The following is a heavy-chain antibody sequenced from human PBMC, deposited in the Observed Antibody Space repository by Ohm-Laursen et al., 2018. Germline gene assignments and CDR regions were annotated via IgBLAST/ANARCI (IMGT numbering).Heavy chain of an antibody. J-gene: IGHJ5*02. V-gene: IGHV4-4*07. Sequence: SDTLSLTCTVSAGSINSYWFNWIRQPAGKGLEWIGRIYTSGSTNYNPSLKSRVTMSVDTSKNQFSLNLGSVTAADTAVYYCARSPYFGSNSRGWCDLWGQGTLVTVSS. CDR2: IYTSGST. CDR1: AGSINSYW. CDR3: ARSPYFGSNSRGWCDL. D-gene: IGHD4-23*01.